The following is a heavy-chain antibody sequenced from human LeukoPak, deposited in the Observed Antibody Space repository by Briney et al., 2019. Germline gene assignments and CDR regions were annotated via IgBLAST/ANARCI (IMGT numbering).Heavy chain of an antibody. CDR1: GFTFSNAW. V-gene: IGHV3-15*01. CDR3: AAEQRIVVVPAAFDY. CDR2: IKSKTDGGTT. J-gene: IGHJ4*02. Sequence: GGSLRLSCAASGFTFSNAWMSWVRQAPGKGPEWVGRIKSKTDGGTTDYAAPVKGRFTISRDDSENTLYLQMNSLKTEDTAVYYCAAEQRIVVVPAAFDYWGRGTLVTVSS. D-gene: IGHD2-2*01.